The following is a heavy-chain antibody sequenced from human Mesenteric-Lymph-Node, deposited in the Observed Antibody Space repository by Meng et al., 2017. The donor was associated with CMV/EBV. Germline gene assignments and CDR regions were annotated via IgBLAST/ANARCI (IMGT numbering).Heavy chain of an antibody. CDR3: ARVLGSGTYYMAMVY. Sequence: SGGTLRNFAVNWVGPAPGQGPEWVGGFNPMLGSPKYAQTHQDRVSITADQSTSTAYMELSSLTSEDTAVYYCARVLGSGTYYMAMVYWGQGTLVTVSS. CDR2: FNPMLGSP. D-gene: IGHD3-10*01. CDR1: GGTLRNFA. J-gene: IGHJ4*02. V-gene: IGHV1-69*01.